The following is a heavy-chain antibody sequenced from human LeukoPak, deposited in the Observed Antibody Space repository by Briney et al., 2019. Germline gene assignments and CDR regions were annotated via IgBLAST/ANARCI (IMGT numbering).Heavy chain of an antibody. J-gene: IGHJ3*01. CDR3: ARDAYYYGSGLS. CDR1: AFGLNAYN. D-gene: IGHD3-10*01. V-gene: IGHV3-21*01. CDR2: ISYTGTYI. Sequence: GGSLRLSCAASAFGLNAYNMNWVRQAPGKGLEWVSSISYTGTYIYYADSVKGRFTISRDNAQNSLYLQMNSLRAEDTAVYYCARDAYYYGSGLSWGQGTMVTVSS.